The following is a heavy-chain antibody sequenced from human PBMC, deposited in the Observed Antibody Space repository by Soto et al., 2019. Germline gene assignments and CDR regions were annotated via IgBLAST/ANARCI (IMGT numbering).Heavy chain of an antibody. CDR1: GYSFTSYG. J-gene: IGHJ6*02. CDR3: ARDSPQYGMDV. Sequence: QVHLVQSGAELKKPGASVKVSCKASGYSFTSYGISWVRQAPGQGLQWMGRISTFNGDTNYAQNVQGRVTMTTDTSTTTTYMELRSLRSDDTAVYYCARDSPQYGMDVWGQATTVTVSS. CDR2: ISTFNGDT. V-gene: IGHV1-18*01.